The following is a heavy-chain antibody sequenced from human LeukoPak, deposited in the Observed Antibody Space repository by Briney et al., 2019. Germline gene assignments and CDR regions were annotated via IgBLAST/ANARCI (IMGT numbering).Heavy chain of an antibody. Sequence: GGSLRLSCAASGFNFDDYTMHWVRQAPGKGLEWVSLVAWDGGGTFFADSVKGRFTVSRDNAKNTLFLQMNSLRVEDTALYYCVSGDYGNYWGQGTLVTVSS. CDR3: VSGDYGNY. CDR2: VAWDGGGT. V-gene: IGHV3-43*01. CDR1: GFNFDDYT. J-gene: IGHJ4*02. D-gene: IGHD4-17*01.